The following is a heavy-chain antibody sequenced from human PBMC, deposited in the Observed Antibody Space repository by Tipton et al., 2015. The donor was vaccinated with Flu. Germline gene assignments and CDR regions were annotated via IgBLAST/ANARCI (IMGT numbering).Heavy chain of an antibody. CDR2: ISSSGTT. D-gene: IGHD2-15*01. CDR3: ARGSCRGGSCHSLSL. V-gene: IGHV4-4*08. J-gene: IGHJ4*02. CDR1: GGSISGYY. Sequence: TLSLTCSVSGGSISGYYWTWIRQPVGKGLEWIAYISSSGTTNYNPPLKSRVTISVDTSKSQFSLMLRSVTAADTAVYYCARGSCRGGSCHSLSLWGQGTLVTVSS.